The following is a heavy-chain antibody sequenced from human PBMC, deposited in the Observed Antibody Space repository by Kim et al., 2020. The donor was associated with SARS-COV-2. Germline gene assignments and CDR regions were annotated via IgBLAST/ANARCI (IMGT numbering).Heavy chain of an antibody. CDR2: ISHDANNE. Sequence: GGSLRLSCAASGFTFSFYGMLWVRQTPGKGLEWVATISHDANNEHYADSVKGRFTISRDNSKNTLFLQMTGLREEDTAVYYCVRQDFGIDFWGQGTLVTV. V-gene: IGHV3-33*05. J-gene: IGHJ4*02. D-gene: IGHD3-16*01. CDR3: VRQDFGIDF. CDR1: GFTFSFYG.